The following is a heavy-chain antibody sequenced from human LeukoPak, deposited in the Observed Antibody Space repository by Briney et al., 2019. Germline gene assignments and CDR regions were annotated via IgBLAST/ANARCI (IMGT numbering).Heavy chain of an antibody. CDR1: GGTCRSYS. CDR3: ATFRAHNYDFWSGYLDY. CDR2: VIPIFGTA. V-gene: IGHV1-69*13. J-gene: IGHJ4*02. Sequence: SVKVSCKASGGTCRSYSINWGRQAPGPGLDWKGGVIPIFGTANYAQKFQGRVTITADESTSTAYMELSSLRSEDTAVYYCATFRAHNYDFWSGYLDYWGQGTLVTVSS. D-gene: IGHD3-3*01.